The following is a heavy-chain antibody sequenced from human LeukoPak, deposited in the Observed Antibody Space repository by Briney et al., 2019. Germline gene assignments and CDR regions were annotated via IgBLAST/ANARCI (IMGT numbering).Heavy chain of an antibody. CDR3: ATSNGYSSSWKFDY. V-gene: IGHV1-46*01. CDR2: INPSGGST. Sequence: ASVKVSCKASGYTFTSYYMHWVRQAPGQGLEWMGIINPSGGSTSYAQKLQGRVTMTTDTSTSTAYMELRSLRSDGTAVYYCATSNGYSSSWKFDYWGQGTLVTVSS. D-gene: IGHD6-13*01. CDR1: GYTFTSYY. J-gene: IGHJ4*02.